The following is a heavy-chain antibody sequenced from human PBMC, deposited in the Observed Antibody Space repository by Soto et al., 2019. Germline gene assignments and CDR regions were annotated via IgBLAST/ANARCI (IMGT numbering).Heavy chain of an antibody. CDR2: INSDGSST. CDR3: ARGSPFYSSGWYVGFDY. V-gene: IGHV3-74*01. Sequence: GGSLRLSCAASGFTFSGYWMHWVRQAPGKGLVWVSRINSDGSSTSYADSVKGRFTISRDNAKNTLYLQMNSLRAEDTAVYYCARGSPFYSSGWYVGFDYWGQGTLVTVSS. D-gene: IGHD6-19*01. J-gene: IGHJ4*02. CDR1: GFTFSGYW.